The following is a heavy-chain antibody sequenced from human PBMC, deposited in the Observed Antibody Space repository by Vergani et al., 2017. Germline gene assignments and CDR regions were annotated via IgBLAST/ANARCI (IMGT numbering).Heavy chain of an antibody. CDR1: GFTSSYYG. V-gene: IGHV3-30*03. Sequence: QVHLVESGGGVVQPGRSLSLSCVVSGFTSSYYGMHWVRQAPGKGLEWVAVISYDGTQKYYADSVKGRFTISRDNSKSTLYLRMNSLRTEDTAVYYCATKSCGTPGCQIGYFREWGQGTLVTVSS. J-gene: IGHJ1*01. D-gene: IGHD1-1*01. CDR2: ISYDGTQK. CDR3: ATKSCGTPGCQIGYFRE.